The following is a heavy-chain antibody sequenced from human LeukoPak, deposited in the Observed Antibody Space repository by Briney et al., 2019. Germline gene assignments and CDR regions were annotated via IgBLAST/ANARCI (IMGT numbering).Heavy chain of an antibody. D-gene: IGHD2-21*01. V-gene: IGHV3-30-3*01. CDR1: GFTFSSYA. CDR3: ARDYIRDGYYYYYGMDV. Sequence: PGRSLRLSCAASGFTFSSYAMHWVRQAPGKGLEWVAVISYDGSNKYYADSVKGRFTISRDNSKNTLYLQMNSLRAEGTAVYYCARDYIRDGYYYYYGMDVWGQGTTVTVSS. CDR2: ISYDGSNK. J-gene: IGHJ6*02.